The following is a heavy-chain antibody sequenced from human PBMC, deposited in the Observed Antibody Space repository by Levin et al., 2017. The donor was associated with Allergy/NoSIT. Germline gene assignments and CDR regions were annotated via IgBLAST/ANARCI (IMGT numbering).Heavy chain of an antibody. J-gene: IGHJ5*02. CDR1: GYTFNRYG. CDR2: ISADNGDT. V-gene: IGHV1-18*01. Sequence: ASVKVSCKASGYTFNRYGITWVRQAPGQGLAWMGWISADNGDTYLAQNFQGRVTMTTDTSTNTVHMEIRSLRADDTAVYYCAREVLGGYVHPWGQGTLVSVSS. D-gene: IGHD5-12*01. CDR3: AREVLGGYVHP.